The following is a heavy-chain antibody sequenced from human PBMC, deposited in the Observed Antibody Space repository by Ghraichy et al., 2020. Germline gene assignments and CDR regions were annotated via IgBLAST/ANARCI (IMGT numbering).Heavy chain of an antibody. Sequence: SETLSLTCTVSGGYISRYYWSWIRQPAGKGLEWVGRLNSIGSTNYNPSLKSRIIMSVDTSKNQFSLKLTSVTAADTAVYYCARDKVGDSWNPYYYYGMDVWGQGTTVTVSS. CDR1: GGYISRYY. V-gene: IGHV4-4*07. D-gene: IGHD1-1*01. CDR3: ARDKVGDSWNPYYYYGMDV. J-gene: IGHJ6*02. CDR2: LNSIGST.